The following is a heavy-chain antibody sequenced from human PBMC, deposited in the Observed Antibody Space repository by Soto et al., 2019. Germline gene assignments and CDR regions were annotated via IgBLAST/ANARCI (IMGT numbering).Heavy chain of an antibody. CDR3: ATRIQLWLRDWYFDL. Sequence: GGSLRLSCAASGFTFSSYWMSWVRQAPGKGLEWVANIKQDGSEKYYVDSVKGRFTISRDNAKNSLYLQMNSLRAEDTAVYYGATRIQLWLRDWYFDLWGRGTLVTVSS. CDR1: GFTFSSYW. CDR2: IKQDGSEK. V-gene: IGHV3-7*01. J-gene: IGHJ2*01. D-gene: IGHD5-18*01.